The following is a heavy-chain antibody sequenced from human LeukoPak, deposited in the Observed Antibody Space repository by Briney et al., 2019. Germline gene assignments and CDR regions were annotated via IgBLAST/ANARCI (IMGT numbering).Heavy chain of an antibody. CDR1: GFTFSSYS. CDR2: ISSSSSYI. CDR3: ARDSVSITMVRGGTDY. Sequence: GGSLRLSCAASGFTFSSYSMNWVRQAPGKGLEWVSSISSSSSYIYYADSVKGRFTISRDNAKNSLYLQMNSLRAEDTAVYYCARDSVSITMVRGGTDYWSQGTLVTVSS. D-gene: IGHD3-10*01. J-gene: IGHJ4*02. V-gene: IGHV3-21*01.